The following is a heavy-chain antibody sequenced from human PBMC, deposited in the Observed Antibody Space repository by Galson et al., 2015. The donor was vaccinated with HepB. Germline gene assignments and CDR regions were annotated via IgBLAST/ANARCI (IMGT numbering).Heavy chain of an antibody. CDR1: GFTFSGSA. J-gene: IGHJ4*02. Sequence: SLRLSCAASGFTFSGSAIHWVCPASGKGPERVGRIRSKASAYATAYAASLKGRFTISRDNSKNTAYLHMNSLKTEDTAVYYCLRLGDLSGYSSSWGQGTLVTVSS. D-gene: IGHD6-13*01. V-gene: IGHV3-73*01. CDR2: IRSKASAYAT. CDR3: LRLGDLSGYSSS.